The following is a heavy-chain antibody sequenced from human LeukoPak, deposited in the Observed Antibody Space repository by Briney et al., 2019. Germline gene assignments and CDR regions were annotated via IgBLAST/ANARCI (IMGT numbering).Heavy chain of an antibody. CDR2: ISGTSGTI. CDR3: ARDMGIAAAAHDY. D-gene: IGHD6-13*01. Sequence: PGGSLRLSCATSGFTFSTYSMNWVRQAPGKGLEWISYISGTSGTIYSADSVKGRFTISRDNSKNTLYLQMNGLRAEDTAVYYCARDMGIAAAAHDYWGQGTLVTVSS. CDR1: GFTFSTYS. J-gene: IGHJ4*02. V-gene: IGHV3-48*01.